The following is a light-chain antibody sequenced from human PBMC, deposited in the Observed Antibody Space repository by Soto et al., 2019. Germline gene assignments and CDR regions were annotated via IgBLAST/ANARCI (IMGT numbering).Light chain of an antibody. CDR1: RDIGDS. CDR2: DTA. CDR3: QQYDDPFN. Sequence: DIQMTQSPSSLSASVGDTVTITCQAGRDIGDSLNWYQQRAGQAPKLLVYDTANLQSGAPARFSGSGTGTRFFLTITSLQPEDFATYYCQQYDDPFNFGGGTKVEVK. V-gene: IGKV1-33*01. J-gene: IGKJ4*01.